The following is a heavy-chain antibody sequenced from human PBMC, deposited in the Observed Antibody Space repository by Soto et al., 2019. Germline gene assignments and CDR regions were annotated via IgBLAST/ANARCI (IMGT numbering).Heavy chain of an antibody. V-gene: IGHV2-5*01. D-gene: IGHD3-3*01. CDR1: GFSVSTSGVG. CDR3: AHSPPQSLDFWSGYVLDY. Sequence: ASGPTLVNPTQTLTLTCTFSGFSVSTSGVGVGWIRQPPGKALEWLALIYWNDDKHYSPSLKSRLTVTKDTSKNQVVFKMTNMDPVDTATYYCAHSPPQSLDFWSGYVLDYWGQGTLVTVSS. J-gene: IGHJ4*02. CDR2: IYWNDDK.